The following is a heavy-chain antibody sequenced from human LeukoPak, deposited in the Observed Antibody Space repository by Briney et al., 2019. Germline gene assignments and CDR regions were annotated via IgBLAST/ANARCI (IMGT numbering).Heavy chain of an antibody. J-gene: IGHJ4*02. CDR2: ISPSGSTK. D-gene: IGHD6-19*01. Sequence: PGVSLTLFCAAWGLSYSSYEMHGVRRARGKGLEWVSNISPSGSTKYYADSVKGRFTISRDNAKNSLYLQMNNLRAGDTGVYYCTKLAVASADSWGQGTLVTVSS. CDR3: TKLAVASADS. V-gene: IGHV3-48*03. CDR1: GLSYSSYE.